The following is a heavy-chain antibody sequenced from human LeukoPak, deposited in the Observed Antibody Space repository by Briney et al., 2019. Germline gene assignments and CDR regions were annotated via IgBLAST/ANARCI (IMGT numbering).Heavy chain of an antibody. CDR3: ASPRSLGYCSSTSCYYY. D-gene: IGHD2-2*01. CDR2: INHSGST. V-gene: IGHV4-34*01. CDR1: GASFSGYY. Sequence: SESLSLTCAVYGASFSGYYWSWVRQPRGKGLGWIEAINHSGSTNYNPSLNPRVTISVDMYTTQISLKLSSVTAADTAVYYCASPRSLGYCSSTSCYYYWGQGTLVTVSS. J-gene: IGHJ4*02.